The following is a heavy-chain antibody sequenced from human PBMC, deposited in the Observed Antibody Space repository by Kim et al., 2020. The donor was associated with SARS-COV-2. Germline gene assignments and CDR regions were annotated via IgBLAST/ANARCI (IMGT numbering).Heavy chain of an antibody. J-gene: IGHJ4*02. V-gene: IGHV1-3*01. D-gene: IGHD3-22*01. Sequence: ASVKVSCKASGNAFTNHGIHWVRQVPGQGLEWVGWILAANGKTEYAQKFQDRVTITRDTSARTAYMELSSLKPEDTAPYYCARWGAAVSADSRSGAWSGPCDFWGQGTLVSVSS. CDR1: GNAFTNHG. CDR3: ARWGAAVSADSRSGAWSGPCDF. CDR2: ILAANGKT.